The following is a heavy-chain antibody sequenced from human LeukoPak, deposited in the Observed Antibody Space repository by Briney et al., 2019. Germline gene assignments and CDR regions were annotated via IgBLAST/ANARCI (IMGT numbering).Heavy chain of an antibody. CDR3: AKPRAMTTGVGRYFDL. V-gene: IGHV3-23*01. CDR1: GFTFSSYA. J-gene: IGHJ2*01. CDR2: VSGGGEDT. Sequence: GGSLRLSCAASGFTFSSYAMSWIRQAPGKGLDWVSAVSGGGEDTYYPDSVKGRFTISRDNSKNTLYLQMNSPRVEDTAIYYCAKPRAMTTGVGRYFDLWGRGTLVTVSS. D-gene: IGHD1-1*01.